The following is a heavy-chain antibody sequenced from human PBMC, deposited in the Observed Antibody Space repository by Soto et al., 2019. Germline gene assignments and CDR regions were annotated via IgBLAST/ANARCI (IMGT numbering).Heavy chain of an antibody. V-gene: IGHV3-72*01. CDR1: GFTFSDHY. J-gene: IGHJ4*02. CDR3: ARTAYSSSSPVDY. CDR2: TRNKANSYTT. D-gene: IGHD6-6*01. Sequence: PGGSLRLSCAASGFTFSDHYMYWVRQAPGKGLEWVGRTRNKANSYTTEYAASVKGRFTISRDDSKNSLYLQMNSLKTEDTAVYYCARTAYSSSSPVDYWGQGTLVTVSS.